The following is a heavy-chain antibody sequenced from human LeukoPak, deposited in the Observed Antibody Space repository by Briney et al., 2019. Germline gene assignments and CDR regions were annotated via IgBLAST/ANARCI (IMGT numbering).Heavy chain of an antibody. CDR2: MNPNSANT. V-gene: IGHV1-8*03. CDR1: GYTFTSYD. Sequence: ASVKVSCKASGYTFTSYDINWVRQATGQGLEWMGWMNPNSANTGYAQKFQGRVTLTRNTSISTAYMELSSLRSEDTAVYYCARGPPGIVAAHGYWGQGTLVTVSS. D-gene: IGHD6-13*01. CDR3: ARGPPGIVAAHGY. J-gene: IGHJ4*02.